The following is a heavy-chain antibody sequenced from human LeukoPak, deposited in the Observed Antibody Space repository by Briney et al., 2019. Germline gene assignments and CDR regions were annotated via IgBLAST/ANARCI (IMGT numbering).Heavy chain of an antibody. CDR1: GGSISSSSYY. J-gene: IGHJ4*02. V-gene: IGHV4-39*01. CDR3: ARQSSGFGELAY. D-gene: IGHD3-10*01. Sequence: SETLSLTCTVSGGSISSSSYYWGWIRQPPGKGLEWIGSIYYSGSTYYNPSLKSRVTISVDTSKNQFSLKLSSVTAADTAVYYCARQSSGFGELAYWGQGTLVTVSS. CDR2: IYYSGST.